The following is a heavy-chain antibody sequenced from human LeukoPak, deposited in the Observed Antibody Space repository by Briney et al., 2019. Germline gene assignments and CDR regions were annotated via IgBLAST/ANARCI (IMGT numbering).Heavy chain of an antibody. V-gene: IGHV4-34*01. CDR1: GGSFSGYY. CDR2: INHSGST. D-gene: IGHD3-10*01. CDR3: ARGSGSSIYYYYYYMDV. Sequence: SETLSLTCAVYGGSFSGYYWSWIRQPPGKGLEWIGEINHSGSTNYNSSLKSRVTISVDTSKNQFSLKLSSVTAADTAVYYCARGSGSSIYYYYYYMDVWGKGTTVTVSS. J-gene: IGHJ6*03.